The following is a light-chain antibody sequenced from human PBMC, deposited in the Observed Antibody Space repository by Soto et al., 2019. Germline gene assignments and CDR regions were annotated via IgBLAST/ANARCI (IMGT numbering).Light chain of an antibody. CDR1: QSVSSN. CDR2: GAA. CDR3: QQYNYWPPRT. J-gene: IGKJ1*01. V-gene: IGKV3D-15*01. Sequence: EIVMPQSPHTLSVSPGERATLSCMASQSVSSNLAWYQQKPGQAPRLLIHGAATRATGIPCMTSGSGYRPQFTLTISSLQSEDIAVYYCQQYNYWPPRTFGQGAKVDIK.